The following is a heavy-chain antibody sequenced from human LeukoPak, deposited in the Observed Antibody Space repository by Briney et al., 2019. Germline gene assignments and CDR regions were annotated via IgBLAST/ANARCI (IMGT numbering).Heavy chain of an antibody. CDR2: IYTSGST. Sequence: KPSETLSLTCTVSGGSISSYYWNWIRQPPGKGLEWIGYIYTSGSTNYNPSLKSRVTISVDTSKNQFSLKLSSVTAADTAVYYCARGRSGSYLSAFDIWGQGTMVTVSS. CDR3: ARGRSGSYLSAFDI. D-gene: IGHD1-26*01. J-gene: IGHJ3*02. CDR1: GGSISSYY. V-gene: IGHV4-4*09.